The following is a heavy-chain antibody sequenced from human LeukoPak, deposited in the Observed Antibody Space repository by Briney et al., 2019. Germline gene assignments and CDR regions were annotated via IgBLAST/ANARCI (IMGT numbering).Heavy chain of an antibody. CDR1: GDSISSSY. CDR3: ARLNNRVLFDS. J-gene: IGHJ4*02. CDR2: IYSSGIT. D-gene: IGHD1-14*01. Sequence: SETLSLTCTVSGDSISSSYWSWIRQPAGKGLEWIRRIYSSGITNYNPSLNSRVTMSLDPSKNQFSLKLNSVTAADTALYYCARLNNRVLFDSWGQGTLVTVSS. V-gene: IGHV4-4*07.